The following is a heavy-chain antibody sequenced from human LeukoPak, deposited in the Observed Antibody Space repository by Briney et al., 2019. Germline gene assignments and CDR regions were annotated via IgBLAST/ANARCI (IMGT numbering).Heavy chain of an antibody. D-gene: IGHD6-19*01. CDR1: GFTFNNFE. V-gene: IGHV3-7*01. J-gene: IGHJ4*02. CDR3: AREGVLIAVASSLDY. CDR2: IKQDGSEK. Sequence: GGSLRLSCAASGFTFNNFEMNWVRQTPGKGLEWVANIKQDGSEKYYVDSVKGRFTISRDNAKNSLYLQMNSLRAEDTAVYYCAREGVLIAVASSLDYWGQGTLVTVSS.